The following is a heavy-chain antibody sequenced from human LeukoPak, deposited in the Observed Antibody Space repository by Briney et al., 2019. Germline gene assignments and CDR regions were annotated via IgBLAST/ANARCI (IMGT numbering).Heavy chain of an antibody. CDR1: GFTFSSYW. D-gene: IGHD2/OR15-2a*01. Sequence: GGSLRLSCAASGFTFSSYWMHWVRRPPGKGLVWVSHINPDARTTTYADSVKGRFTISRDNAQNTLYLQMNSLRAEDTAVYYCARGTALQDYWGQGTLVTVSS. CDR2: INPDARTT. J-gene: IGHJ4*02. V-gene: IGHV3-74*01. CDR3: ARGTALQDY.